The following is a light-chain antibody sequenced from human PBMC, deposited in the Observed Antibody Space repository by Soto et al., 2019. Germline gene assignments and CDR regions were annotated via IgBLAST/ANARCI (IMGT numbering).Light chain of an antibody. Sequence: EIVMTQSPATLSVSPGERATLSCRASQSVSGNLAWYQQKPGQAPRLLIYAASPRATGIPARFSGSRSGTEFTLTISSLQSEDFAVYYCQQYNNWPPITFGPGTKVDIK. CDR2: AAS. CDR3: QQYNNWPPIT. CDR1: QSVSGN. V-gene: IGKV3-15*01. J-gene: IGKJ3*01.